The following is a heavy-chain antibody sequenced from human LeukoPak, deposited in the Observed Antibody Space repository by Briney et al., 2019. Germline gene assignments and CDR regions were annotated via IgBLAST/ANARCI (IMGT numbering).Heavy chain of an antibody. Sequence: ASVKVSCKASGYTFTSYDINWVRQATGQGLEWMGWMNPNSGNTGYAQKFQGRVTMTRNTSISTAYIELSSLRSEDTAVYYCASGIVVVPAAMRPQLYYYYGMDVWGQGTTVTVSS. CDR1: GYTFTSYD. V-gene: IGHV1-8*01. J-gene: IGHJ6*02. CDR3: ASGIVVVPAAMRPQLYYYYGMDV. D-gene: IGHD2-2*01. CDR2: MNPNSGNT.